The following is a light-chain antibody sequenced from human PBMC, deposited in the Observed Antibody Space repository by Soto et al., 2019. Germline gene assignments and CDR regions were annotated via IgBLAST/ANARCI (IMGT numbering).Light chain of an antibody. CDR1: SSNIGAGYD. CDR3: QSYDSSLSGSMV. V-gene: IGLV1-40*01. J-gene: IGLJ1*01. Sequence: QSVLTQPPSVSGAPGQRVTISCTGSSSNIGAGYDVHWYKQLPGTAPKLLIYGNSNRPSGVPDRFSGSKSGTSASLAITGLQAEDEADYYCQSYDSSLSGSMVFGTGTKVTVL. CDR2: GNS.